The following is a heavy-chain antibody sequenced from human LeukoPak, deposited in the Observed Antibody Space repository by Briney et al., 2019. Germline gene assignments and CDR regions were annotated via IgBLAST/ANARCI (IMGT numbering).Heavy chain of an antibody. D-gene: IGHD2-21*01. CDR2: ISGDGGGT. V-gene: IGHV3-43*02. J-gene: IGHJ4*02. CDR1: GFSFDDYV. CDR3: VKGSLCGADTCYRHFDY. Sequence: GGSLRLSCAASGFSFDDYVMHWVRQAPGKGLEWVSLISGDGGGTYYGDSVKGRFTVSRDSSKNSLYLQMNSLRTEDTALYYCVKGSLCGADTCYRHFDYWGQGTLVTVSS.